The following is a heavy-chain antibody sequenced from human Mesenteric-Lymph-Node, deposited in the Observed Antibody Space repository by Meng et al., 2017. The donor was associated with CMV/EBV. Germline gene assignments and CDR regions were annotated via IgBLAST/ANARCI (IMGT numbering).Heavy chain of an antibody. CDR1: GFTISSTY. Sequence: GESLKISCAASGFTISSTYMNWVRQAPGKGLEWVSLTYSGGSTYFADSVKGRFTISRDISKNTLYLQMNSLRAEDAAVYYCAKDLGGYCSSSNCYAGGIDPWGQGTLVTVSS. D-gene: IGHD2-2*01. CDR2: TYSGGST. CDR3: AKDLGGYCSSSNCYAGGIDP. J-gene: IGHJ5*02. V-gene: IGHV3-66*02.